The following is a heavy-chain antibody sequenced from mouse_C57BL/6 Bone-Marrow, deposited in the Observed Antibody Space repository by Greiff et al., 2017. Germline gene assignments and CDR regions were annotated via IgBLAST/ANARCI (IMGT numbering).Heavy chain of an antibody. CDR2: IWSDGST. V-gene: IGHV2-6-1*01. Sequence: VKLMESGPGLVAPSQSLSITCTVSGFSLTSYGVHWVRQPPGKGLEWLVVIWSDGSTTYNSALKSSLSISKDNSKSQVFLKMNSLQTDDTAMYYWARHSGGRGRDAMDYWGQGTSVTVSS. J-gene: IGHJ4*01. D-gene: IGHD1-3*01. CDR3: ARHSGGRGRDAMDY. CDR1: GFSLTSYG.